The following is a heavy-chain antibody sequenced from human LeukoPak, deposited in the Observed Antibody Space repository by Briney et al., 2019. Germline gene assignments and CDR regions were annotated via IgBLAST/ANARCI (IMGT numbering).Heavy chain of an antibody. CDR1: GGSFSGYY. CDR2: IYYSGST. D-gene: IGHD6-19*01. Sequence: SETLSLTCAVYGGSFSGYYWSWIRQPPGKGLEWIGYIYYSGSTNYNPSLKSRVTISVDTSKNQFSLKLSSVTAADTAVYYCARGDSSGWYEGYWGQGTLVTVSS. J-gene: IGHJ4*02. CDR3: ARGDSSGWYEGY. V-gene: IGHV4-59*01.